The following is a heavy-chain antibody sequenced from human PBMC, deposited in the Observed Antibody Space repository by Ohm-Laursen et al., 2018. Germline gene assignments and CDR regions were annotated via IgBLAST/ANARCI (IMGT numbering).Heavy chain of an antibody. J-gene: IGHJ4*02. CDR1: GFTFSSYW. D-gene: IGHD2-15*01. Sequence: GSLRLSCAASGFTFSSYWMNWVRQAPGKGLEWVASIKQDGSEKYYVDSVKGRFTMSRDNAKNSLYLQMNSLRAEDTAVYYCARLVGRWYYFDYWGQGTLVTVSS. CDR3: ARLVGRWYYFDY. CDR2: IKQDGSEK. V-gene: IGHV3-7*03.